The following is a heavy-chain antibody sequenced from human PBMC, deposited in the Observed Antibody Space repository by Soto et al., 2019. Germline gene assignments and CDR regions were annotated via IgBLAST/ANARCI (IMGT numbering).Heavy chain of an antibody. Sequence: ASVKVSCKASGGTFSSYTISWVRQAPGQGLEWMGRIIPILGIANYAQKFQGRVTITADKSTSTAYMELSSLRSEDTAVYYCAREDIVVVPAATSPGIAGYYYYMDVWGKGTTVTVSS. CDR1: GGTFSSYT. CDR3: AREDIVVVPAATSPGIAGYYYYMDV. J-gene: IGHJ6*03. V-gene: IGHV1-69*04. CDR2: IIPILGIA. D-gene: IGHD2-2*01.